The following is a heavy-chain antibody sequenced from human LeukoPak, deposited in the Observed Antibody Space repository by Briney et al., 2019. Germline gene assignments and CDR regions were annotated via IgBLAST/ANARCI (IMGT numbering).Heavy chain of an antibody. CDR3: AEGVNYYYYMDV. V-gene: IGHV4-39*07. Sequence: SGTLSLTCTVSVGSISSSSYYWGWIRQPPGKGLEWIGSIYYSGSTYYNPSLKSRVTISVDTSKNQFSLKLRSVTAADTAVYYCAEGVNYYYYMDVWGKGTTVTVSS. D-gene: IGHD3-16*01. J-gene: IGHJ6*03. CDR1: VGSISSSSYY. CDR2: IYYSGST.